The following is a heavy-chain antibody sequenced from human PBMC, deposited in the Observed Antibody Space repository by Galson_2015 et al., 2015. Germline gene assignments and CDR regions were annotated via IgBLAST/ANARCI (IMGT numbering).Heavy chain of an antibody. CDR3: ARLWGVAGLSDPIDY. V-gene: IGHV5-51*01. J-gene: IGHJ4*02. D-gene: IGHD6-19*01. CDR1: GYTFTSHW. CDR2: IYPGDSNI. Sequence: QSGAEVKKPGESLKISCEAPGYTFTSHWIGWVRQKPGKALEWMAIIYPGDSNIQYSPSFQGQVTISADKSISTAYLHWRRLKASDTAIYYCARLWGVAGLSDPIDYWGQGTLVTVAS.